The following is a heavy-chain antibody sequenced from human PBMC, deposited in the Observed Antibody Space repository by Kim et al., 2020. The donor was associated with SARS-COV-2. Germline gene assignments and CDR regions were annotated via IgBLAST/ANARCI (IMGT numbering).Heavy chain of an antibody. D-gene: IGHD6-13*01. J-gene: IGHJ5*02. Sequence: SETLSLTCTVSGGSISSGGYYWSWIRQHPGKGLEWIGYIYYSGSTYYNPSLKSRVTISVDTSKNQFSLKLSSVTAADTAVYYCARTIAPSRFSRFDPWGQGTLVTVSS. CDR3: ARTIAPSRFSRFDP. CDR2: IYYSGST. V-gene: IGHV4-31*03. CDR1: GGSISSGGYY.